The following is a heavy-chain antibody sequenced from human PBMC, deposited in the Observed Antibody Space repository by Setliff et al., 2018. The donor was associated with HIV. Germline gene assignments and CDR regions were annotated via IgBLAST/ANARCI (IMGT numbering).Heavy chain of an antibody. CDR3: AVVRGANY. Sequence: KPSETLSLTCTVSGAPLSSYYLNWIRQPPGKGLEWIGYIFYSGTTNYNPSLKSRVTMSVDASKNQFSLILSSVTAADTAVYFCAVVRGANYWGQGTMVTVSS. CDR2: IFYSGTT. J-gene: IGHJ4*02. CDR1: GAPLSSYY. D-gene: IGHD3-10*01. V-gene: IGHV4-59*01.